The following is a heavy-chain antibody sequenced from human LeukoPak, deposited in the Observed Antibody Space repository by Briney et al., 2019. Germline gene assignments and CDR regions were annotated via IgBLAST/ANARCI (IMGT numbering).Heavy chain of an antibody. CDR1: GFTFNNYW. D-gene: IGHD3-3*01. Sequence: PGGSLRLSCAASGFTFNNYWIHWVRLAPGKGLVWVSRINPAGNYANYADSVKGRFTISRDNAKNTVYLQMNSLRAEDTALFYCVRDWDHYDFDSWGQGTLVTVSS. CDR3: VRDWDHYDFDS. V-gene: IGHV3-74*01. J-gene: IGHJ5*01. CDR2: INPAGNYA.